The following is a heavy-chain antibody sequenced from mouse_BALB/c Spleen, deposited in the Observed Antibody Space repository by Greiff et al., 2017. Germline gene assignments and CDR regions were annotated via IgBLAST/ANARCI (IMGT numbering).Heavy chain of an antibody. CDR3: ARGGYYGSSDRYFDV. Sequence: QVQLQQSGADLVKPGASVKLSCKASGYTFTSYDINWVRQRPEQGLEWIGWIFPGDGSTKDNEKFKGKATLTTDKSSSTAYMQLSRLTSEDSAVYFCARGGYYGSSDRYFDVWGAGTTVTVSS. V-gene: IGHV1-85*01. J-gene: IGHJ1*01. CDR2: IFPGDGST. CDR1: GYTFTSYD. D-gene: IGHD1-1*01.